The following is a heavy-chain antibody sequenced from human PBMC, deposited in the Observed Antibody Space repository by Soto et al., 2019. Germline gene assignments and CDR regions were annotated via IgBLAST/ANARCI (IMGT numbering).Heavy chain of an antibody. CDR1: GYTFTSYA. Sequence: GASVKVSCTASGYTFTSYAMHWVRQAPGQRLEWMGWINAGNGNTKYAQKFQGRVTMTRNTSISTAYMELSSLRSEDTAVYYCARTLYGDNVDYWGQGTLVTVSS. J-gene: IGHJ4*02. D-gene: IGHD4-17*01. CDR2: INAGNGNT. V-gene: IGHV1-3*01. CDR3: ARTLYGDNVDY.